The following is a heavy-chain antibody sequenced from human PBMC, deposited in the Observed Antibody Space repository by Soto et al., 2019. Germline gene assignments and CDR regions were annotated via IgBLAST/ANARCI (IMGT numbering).Heavy chain of an antibody. J-gene: IGHJ4*02. Sequence: QVQLQESGPGLVKPSETLSLTCTVSSGSISGSYWAWIRQPPGKGLEYIGQIYYTGSTNYSPSLQSRDTMSVDTSKNQFSLKLTSVTAADTAVYYCARHATGETYPLDYWGQGTLVTVSS. CDR1: SGSISGSY. V-gene: IGHV4-59*08. CDR2: IYYTGST. CDR3: ARHATGETYPLDY. D-gene: IGHD4-17*01.